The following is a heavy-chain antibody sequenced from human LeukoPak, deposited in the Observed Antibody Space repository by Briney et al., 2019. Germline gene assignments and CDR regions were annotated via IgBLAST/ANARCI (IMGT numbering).Heavy chain of an antibody. Sequence: ASVKVSCKASGYTFTNHGISWVRQAPGQGLEWMGVINPSGGSTSYAQNFQGRVTMTRDTSTSTVYMELSSLRSEDTAVYYCARGRGYCTSGSCYCDYWGQGTLVTVSS. CDR2: INPSGGST. CDR1: GYTFTNHG. CDR3: ARGRGYCTSGSCYCDY. D-gene: IGHD2-8*01. J-gene: IGHJ4*02. V-gene: IGHV1-46*01.